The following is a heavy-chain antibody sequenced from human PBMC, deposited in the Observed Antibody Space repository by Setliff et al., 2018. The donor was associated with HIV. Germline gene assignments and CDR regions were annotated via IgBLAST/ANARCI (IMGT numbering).Heavy chain of an antibody. Sequence: SETLSLTCSVSGDSIISNYWSWIRQPPGKGLEWIGHIVYSGSTNYNPSLKRRVTLSVDTSKNQFPLKLSSVTAAYPAVYYCARGGGTGSFDYWGQGTLVTVSS. CDR3: ARGGGTGSFDY. D-gene: IGHD3-16*01. CDR2: IVYSGST. J-gene: IGHJ4*02. V-gene: IGHV4-59*12. CDR1: GDSIISNY.